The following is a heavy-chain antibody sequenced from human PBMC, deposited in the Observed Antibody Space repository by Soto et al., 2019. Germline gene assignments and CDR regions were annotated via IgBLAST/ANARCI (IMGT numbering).Heavy chain of an antibody. Sequence: QEQLVQAGAEVKKPGSSVRISCRASGSTFSNDAVSWVRQAPGQGLQWMGGIIPIFGTTHYAQKFQGRVTITADESTATAYMELRSVTSEVTAVYYCATGLRTGNYGMDVWGQGTAVTVSS. V-gene: IGHV1-69*01. CDR3: ATGLRTGNYGMDV. CDR2: IIPIFGTT. D-gene: IGHD3-10*01. CDR1: GSTFSNDA. J-gene: IGHJ6*02.